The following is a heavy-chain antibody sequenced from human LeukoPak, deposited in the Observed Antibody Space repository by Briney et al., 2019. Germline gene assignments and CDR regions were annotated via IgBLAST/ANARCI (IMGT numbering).Heavy chain of an antibody. J-gene: IGHJ5*02. CDR2: IYYSGST. CDR1: GDSISSGGYS. V-gene: IGHV4-31*03. CDR3: ARYCSSTFCRWFDP. Sequence: SQTLSLTCTVSGDSISSGGYSWSWIRQHPGKGLEWIGYIYYSGSTYYNPSLKDRVTLSVDTSKNQFSLNLSSVTAADTAVHYCARYCSSTFCRWFDPWGQGTLVTVSS. D-gene: IGHD2-2*01.